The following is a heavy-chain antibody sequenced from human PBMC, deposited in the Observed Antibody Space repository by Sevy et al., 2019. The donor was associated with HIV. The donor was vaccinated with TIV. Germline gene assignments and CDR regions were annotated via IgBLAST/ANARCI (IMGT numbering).Heavy chain of an antibody. J-gene: IGHJ6*02. CDR3: ARTDYKLFYYYGMDV. Sequence: SETLSLNCTVSGYSISSGYYWGWIRQPPGKGLEGIGGMFHSGNTYYSPSLKSRVTLSADTSKNQFSLKLSSVTAADTAVYYCARTDYKLFYYYGMDVWGQGTTVTVSS. V-gene: IGHV4-38-2*02. CDR2: MFHSGNT. CDR1: GYSISSGYY. D-gene: IGHD4-4*01.